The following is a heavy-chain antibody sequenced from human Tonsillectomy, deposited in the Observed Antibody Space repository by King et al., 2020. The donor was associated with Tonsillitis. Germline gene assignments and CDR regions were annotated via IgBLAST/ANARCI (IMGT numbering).Heavy chain of an antibody. CDR1: GGSISTYY. CDR3: ARAGGYDFWSAYFDFDY. J-gene: IGHJ4*02. D-gene: IGHD3-3*01. V-gene: IGHV4-59*01. Sequence: LQESGPGLVKPSETLSLTCTVSGGSISTYYWSWIRQPPGKGLEWIGYIYYSGSTSYNPSLTSRVTISVDTSKSQFSLKLTSVTAADTAVYYCARAGGYDFWSAYFDFDYWGQGTLVSVSS. CDR2: IYYSGST.